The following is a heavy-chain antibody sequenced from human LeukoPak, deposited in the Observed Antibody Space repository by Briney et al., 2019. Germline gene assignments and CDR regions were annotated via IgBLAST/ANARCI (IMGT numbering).Heavy chain of an antibody. J-gene: IGHJ4*02. CDR3: ARGDGGNNRQLDY. D-gene: IGHD4-23*01. Sequence: SETLSLTCTVSGGSLSSSSYYWGWLRQPPGKGLEWIGSIYYSGSTYYNPSLKSRVTISVDTSKNQFSLKLSPVTAADTAVYYCARGDGGNNRQLDYGGQGTLVTVSS. CDR1: GGSLSSSSYY. V-gene: IGHV4-39*07. CDR2: IYYSGST.